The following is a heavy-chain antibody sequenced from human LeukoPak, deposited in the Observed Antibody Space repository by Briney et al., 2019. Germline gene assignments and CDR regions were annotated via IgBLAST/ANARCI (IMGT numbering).Heavy chain of an antibody. Sequence: ASVKVSCKVSGYTLTELSMHWVRQAPGKGLEWMGGFDPEDGETIYAQKFQGRVTMTEDTSTDTAYMELSSLRSEDTAVYYCATRGSRHCSSTSCYIFDAFDIWGQGTMVTVSS. CDR2: FDPEDGET. CDR3: ATRGSRHCSSTSCYIFDAFDI. V-gene: IGHV1-24*01. J-gene: IGHJ3*02. CDR1: GYTLTELS. D-gene: IGHD2-2*02.